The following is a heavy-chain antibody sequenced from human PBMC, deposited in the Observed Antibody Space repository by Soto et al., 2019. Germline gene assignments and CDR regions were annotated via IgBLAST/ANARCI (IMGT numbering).Heavy chain of an antibody. CDR1: GFTFSNAW. V-gene: IGHV3-15*07. CDR2: IKSKTDGGTT. J-gene: IGHJ6*02. CDR3: TTGDTIFLYGMDV. D-gene: IGHD3-9*01. Sequence: PGGSLRLSCAASGFTFSNAWMNWVRQAPGKGLEWVGRIKSKTDGGTTDYAAPVKGRFTISRDDSKNTLYLQMNSLKIEDTAVYYCTTGDTIFLYGMDVWGQGTTVTVSS.